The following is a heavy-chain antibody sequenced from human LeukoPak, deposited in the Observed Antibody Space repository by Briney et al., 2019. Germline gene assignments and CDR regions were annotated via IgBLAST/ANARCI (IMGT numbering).Heavy chain of an antibody. V-gene: IGHV1-46*01. CDR2: INPSGGST. D-gene: IGHD3-10*01. CDR3: ARGSSYGSGSYYKGGWFDP. Sequence: ASVKVSCKASGYTFTSYYMHWVRQAPGQGLQWMGIINPSGGSTSYAQKFQGRVTMTRDTSTSTVYMELSSLRSEDTAVYYCARGSSYGSGSYYKGGWFDPWGQGTLVTVSS. J-gene: IGHJ5*02. CDR1: GYTFTSYY.